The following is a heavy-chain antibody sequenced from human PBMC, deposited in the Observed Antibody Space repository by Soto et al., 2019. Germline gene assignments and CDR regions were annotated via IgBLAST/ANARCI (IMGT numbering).Heavy chain of an antibody. V-gene: IGHV1-18*01. J-gene: IGHJ4*02. CDR1: GYTFTSYG. D-gene: IGHD3-22*01. CDR2: ISAYNGNT. CDR3: ARESYYYDSSGYPDY. Sequence: QVQLVQSGAEVKKPGASVKVSCKASGYTFTSYGISWVRQAPGQGLEWMGWISAYNGNTNYAQKPQGRVTMTTDTSTSTAYMELRSLRSDDTAVYYCARESYYYDSSGYPDYWGQGTLVTVSS.